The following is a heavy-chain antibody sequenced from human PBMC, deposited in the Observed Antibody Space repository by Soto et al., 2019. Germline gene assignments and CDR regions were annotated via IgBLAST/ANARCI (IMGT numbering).Heavy chain of an antibody. CDR3: ARVVILVPTASTHYYYHMDV. J-gene: IGHJ6*02. CDR1: GGTFSNYA. CDR2: IIPIVGTG. Sequence: QVQLVQSGAEVRKPGSSVTVSCKASGGTFSNYAISGVRQAPGQGLEGMGGIIPIVGTGSYAQKFQGRVTITADEPTTTAYMELSSLRFEDTAVYYCARVVILVPTASTHYYYHMDVWGPGTTVTVSS. D-gene: IGHD2-2*01. V-gene: IGHV1-69*01.